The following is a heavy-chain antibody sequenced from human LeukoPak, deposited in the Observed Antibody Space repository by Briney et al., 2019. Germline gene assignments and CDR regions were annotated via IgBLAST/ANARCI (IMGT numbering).Heavy chain of an antibody. V-gene: IGHV3-15*01. CDR3: TRSDAFDI. D-gene: IGHD5-24*01. CDR2: IISKTDGGTT. CDR1: GFTFTNAW. Sequence: EGSLRLSCAASGFTFTNAWMSWVRQAPGKGLEWVGRIISKTDGGTTDYAAPVKGRFTISRDDSKNTLYLHMNNLKTEDTAVYFCTRSDAFDIWGQGTMVTV. J-gene: IGHJ3*02.